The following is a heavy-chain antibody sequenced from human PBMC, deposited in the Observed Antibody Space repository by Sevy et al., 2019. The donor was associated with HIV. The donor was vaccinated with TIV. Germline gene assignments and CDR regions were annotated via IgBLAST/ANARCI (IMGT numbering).Heavy chain of an antibody. CDR2: ISGRGGST. CDR1: GFTFSSYA. V-gene: IGHV3-23*01. D-gene: IGHD2-2*01. CDR3: ASPIIVVVPAAPTIDY. J-gene: IGHJ4*01. Sequence: GGSLRLSCAASGFTFSSYAMSWVRQAPGKGLEWVSAISGRGGSTYYADSVKGRFTISRDNSKNTLYLQMNSLRAEDTAVYYCASPIIVVVPAAPTIDYWGHGTLVTVSS.